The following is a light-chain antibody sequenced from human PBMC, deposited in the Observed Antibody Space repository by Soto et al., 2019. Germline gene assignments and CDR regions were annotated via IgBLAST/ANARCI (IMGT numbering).Light chain of an antibody. Sequence: EIVLTQSPGTLSLSPGERATLSCRASQSLSSSYLAWYQQKPGQAPRLLIYDASSRATGIPDRISGSGSGTDFTLTISRLEPEDFAVYYCQQYSTSPLTFGGGTKVDIK. J-gene: IGKJ4*01. CDR3: QQYSTSPLT. CDR2: DAS. CDR1: QSLSSSY. V-gene: IGKV3-20*01.